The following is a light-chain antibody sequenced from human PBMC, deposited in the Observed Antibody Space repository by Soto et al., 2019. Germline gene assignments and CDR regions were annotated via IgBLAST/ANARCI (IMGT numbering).Light chain of an antibody. V-gene: IGKV1-12*01. CDR3: QQANSFPYT. CDR2: AAS. J-gene: IGKJ2*01. CDR1: QGISRY. Sequence: DVQMTQSPSSVSASVGDRVTITCRASQGISRYLALYQQKPGKAPKLLIYAASSLHSGVPSRFSGSGSGTDFTLTITSLQPEDCATYYCQQANSFPYTVGQGTKLEIK.